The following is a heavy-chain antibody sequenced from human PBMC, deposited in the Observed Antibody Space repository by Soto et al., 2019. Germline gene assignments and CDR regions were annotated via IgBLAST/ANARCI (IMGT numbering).Heavy chain of an antibody. Sequence: EVQLLEFGGGLVQPGGSLRLSCAASGITFSSYAMSWVRQAPGKGLEWVSSISGSGGSTYYEDSVKGRFTISRDKSKKTLYLQMNSPRVEDAAVYYCATGGKEWWRDYYGGGDFDYWGQGTLVTVSS. CDR1: GITFSSYA. V-gene: IGHV3-23*01. D-gene: IGHD3-3*01. CDR2: ISGSGGST. J-gene: IGHJ4*02. CDR3: ATGGKEWWRDYYGGGDFDY.